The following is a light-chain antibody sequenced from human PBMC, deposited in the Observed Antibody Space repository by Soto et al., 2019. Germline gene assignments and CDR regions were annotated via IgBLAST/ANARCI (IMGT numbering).Light chain of an antibody. V-gene: IGKV3-15*01. CDR3: QQYNNWPPLT. Sequence: EIVMTQSPATLSVSPGERATLSCRASQSVSSNLAWYQQKPGQAPWLLIYGASTRATGIPARFSGSGSGTELPLTISSLQSEDFAVYYCQQYNNWPPLTFGGGTKVEIK. CDR1: QSVSSN. J-gene: IGKJ4*01. CDR2: GAS.